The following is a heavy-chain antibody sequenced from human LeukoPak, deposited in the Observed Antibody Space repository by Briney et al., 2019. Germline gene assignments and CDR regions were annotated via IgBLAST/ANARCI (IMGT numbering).Heavy chain of an antibody. CDR3: ARGRGYYDSSGYFGDS. V-gene: IGHV3-30-3*01. J-gene: IGHJ4*02. Sequence: GRSLRLSCAVSGFTFSSYTMHWVRQAPGKGLEWVAIISDDGSNKYCADSVKGRFTISRDNSRNTLYLQMNSLRAEDTAVYYCARGRGYYDSSGYFGDSWGQGILVTVSS. CDR2: ISDDGSNK. CDR1: GFTFSSYT. D-gene: IGHD3-22*01.